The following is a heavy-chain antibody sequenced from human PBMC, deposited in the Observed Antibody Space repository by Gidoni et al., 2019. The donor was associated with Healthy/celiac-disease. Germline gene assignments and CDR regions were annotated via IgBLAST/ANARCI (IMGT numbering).Heavy chain of an antibody. D-gene: IGHD3-22*01. V-gene: IGHV3-30*18. CDR3: AKVTLVRLFYYYGMDV. CDR1: GFTFGTSG. J-gene: IGHJ6*02. CDR2: ISYDGSNK. Sequence: QVQLVQSGGGVVQPGRSLRLSCAASGFTFGTSGMHWVRQAPGKGLEWGAGISYDGSNKNYADSVKGRFTISRDNSKNTLYLQMNSLRAEDTAVYYCAKVTLVRLFYYYGMDVWGQGTTVTVSS.